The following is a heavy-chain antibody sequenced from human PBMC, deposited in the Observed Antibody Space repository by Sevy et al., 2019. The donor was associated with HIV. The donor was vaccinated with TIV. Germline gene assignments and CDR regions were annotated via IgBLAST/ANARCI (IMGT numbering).Heavy chain of an antibody. CDR3: ARRYGSGSKPYGMDV. V-gene: IGHV1-69*13. J-gene: IGHJ6*02. Sequence: AAVKVSCKASGGTFSSYATSWVRQAPGQGLEWMGGIIPIFGTANYAQKFQGRVTITADESTSTAYMELSSLRSEDTAVYYCARRYGSGSKPYGMDVWGQGTTVTVSS. CDR2: IIPIFGTA. D-gene: IGHD3-10*01. CDR1: GGTFSSYA.